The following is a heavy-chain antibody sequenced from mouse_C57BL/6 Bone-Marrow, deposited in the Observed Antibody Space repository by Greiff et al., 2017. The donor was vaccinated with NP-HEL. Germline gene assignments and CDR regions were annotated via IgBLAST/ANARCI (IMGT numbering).Heavy chain of an antibody. CDR2: ILPGSGNT. D-gene: IGHD1-1*01. Sequence: VQLQQSGAELMKPGASVKLSCKATGYTFTGNWIEWVKQRPGHGLEWIGEILPGSGNTYYNERFKGKATFTADTSSNPAYMQLSSLTTEDSAIYDCARDYYGSSYFDYWGKGTTLTVSS. CDR3: ARDYYGSSYFDY. CDR1: GYTFTGNW. J-gene: IGHJ2*01. V-gene: IGHV1-9*01.